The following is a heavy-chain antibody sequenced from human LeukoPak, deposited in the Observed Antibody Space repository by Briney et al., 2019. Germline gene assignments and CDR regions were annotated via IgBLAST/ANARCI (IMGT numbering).Heavy chain of an antibody. D-gene: IGHD1-7*01. V-gene: IGHV3-74*01. CDR1: GFTFSNYW. CDR2: IKSDGSRT. CDR3: AKDHWNSFATHYYYYGMDV. J-gene: IGHJ6*02. Sequence: GGSLRLSCAASGFTFSNYWMHWVRQAPGKGLVWVSRIKSDGSRTDYADSVKGRFTISRDNAKNTLYLQMNSLRAEDTAMYYCAKDHWNSFATHYYYYGMDVWGQGTTVTVSS.